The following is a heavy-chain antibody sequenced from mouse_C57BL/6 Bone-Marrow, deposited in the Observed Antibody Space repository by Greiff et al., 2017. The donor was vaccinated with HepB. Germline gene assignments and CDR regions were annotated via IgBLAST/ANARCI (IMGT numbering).Heavy chain of an antibody. D-gene: IGHD1-1*01. CDR1: GYTFTSYW. J-gene: IGHJ2*01. Sequence: QVQLQQPGAELVRPGSSVKLSCKASGYTFTSYWMHWVKQRPIQGLEWIGNIDPSDSETHYNQKFKDKATLTVDKSSSTAYMQLSSLTSEDSAVYYCAREVPSTVVSNIDYWGQGTTLTVSS. V-gene: IGHV1-52*01. CDR3: AREVPSTVVSNIDY. CDR2: IDPSDSET.